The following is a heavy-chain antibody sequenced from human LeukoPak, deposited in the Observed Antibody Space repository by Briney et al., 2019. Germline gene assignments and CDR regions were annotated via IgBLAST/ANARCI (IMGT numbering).Heavy chain of an antibody. CDR3: ARDLRCSSTSCYETSWFDP. Sequence: GSLRLSCEASGFTFSNDFMTWVRQAPGKGLEWVANMRVDGSGIHYVDSVKGRFTISSDNARNALYLQMNSLRAADTAVYYCARDLRCSSTSCYETSWFDPWGQGTLATVSS. CDR2: MRVDGSGI. CDR1: GFTFSNDF. V-gene: IGHV3-7*01. D-gene: IGHD2-2*01. J-gene: IGHJ5*02.